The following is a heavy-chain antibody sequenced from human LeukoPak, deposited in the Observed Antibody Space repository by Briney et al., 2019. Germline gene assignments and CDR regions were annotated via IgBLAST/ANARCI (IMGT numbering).Heavy chain of an antibody. CDR2: ISWNSGSI. J-gene: IGHJ4*02. Sequence: GGSLRLSCAASGFTFDDYAMHWVRQAPGKGLEWVSGISWNSGSIGYADPVKGRFTISRDNSKNTLYLQMNSLRAEDTAVYYCARGNSGRPFDYWGQGTLVTVSS. CDR1: GFTFDDYA. D-gene: IGHD1-26*01. CDR3: ARGNSGRPFDY. V-gene: IGHV3-9*01.